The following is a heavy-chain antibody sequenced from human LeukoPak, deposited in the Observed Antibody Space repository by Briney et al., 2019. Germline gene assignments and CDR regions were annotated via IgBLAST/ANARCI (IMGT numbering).Heavy chain of an antibody. CDR1: GGTFNSYT. CDR3: ATDPTGTTGY. J-gene: IGHJ4*02. Sequence: GASVKVSCKASGGTFNSYTISWVRQAPGQGLEWMGGIIPLSDTANYAQKFQGRVTITADGSTSTAYMDLSSLRSDDTAVYYCATDPTGTTGYWGQGTPVTVSS. V-gene: IGHV1-69*13. CDR2: IIPLSDTA. D-gene: IGHD1-7*01.